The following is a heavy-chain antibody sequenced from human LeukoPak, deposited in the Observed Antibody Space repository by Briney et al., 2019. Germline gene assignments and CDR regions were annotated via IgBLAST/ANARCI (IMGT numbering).Heavy chain of an antibody. J-gene: IGHJ5*02. CDR1: GFTFDDYA. CDR3: AKSASYDFWSDNWFDP. CDR2: ISWNSGSI. D-gene: IGHD3-3*01. V-gene: IGHV3-9*01. Sequence: GGPLRLSCAASGFTFDDYAMHWVRQAPGKGLEWVSGISWNSGSIGYADSVKGRFTISRDNAKNSLYLQMNSLRAEDTALYYCAKSASYDFWSDNWFDPWGQGTLVTISS.